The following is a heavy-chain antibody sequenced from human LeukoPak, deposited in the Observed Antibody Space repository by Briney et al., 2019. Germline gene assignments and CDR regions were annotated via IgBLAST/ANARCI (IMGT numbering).Heavy chain of an antibody. Sequence: ASVKVSCKASGYTFTGYYMHWVRQAPGQGLEWMGWINPNSGGTNYAQKFQGRVTMTRDTSISTAYMELSRLRSDDTAVYYCARDRVASIVVVVAATLRGHNWFDPWGQGTLVTVSS. J-gene: IGHJ5*02. CDR2: INPNSGGT. D-gene: IGHD2-15*01. CDR3: ARDRVASIVVVVAATLRGHNWFDP. CDR1: GYTFTGYY. V-gene: IGHV1-2*02.